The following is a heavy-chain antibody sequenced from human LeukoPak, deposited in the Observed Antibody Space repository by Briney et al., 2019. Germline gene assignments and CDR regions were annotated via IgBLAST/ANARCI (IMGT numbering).Heavy chain of an antibody. CDR1: GYSISSGYY. D-gene: IGHD1-26*01. CDR2: IYHSGST. Sequence: SETLSLTCTVSGYSISSGYYWGWIRQPPGKGLEWIGSIYHSGSTYYNPSLKSRVTISVDTSKNQFSLKLSSVTAADTAVYYCARGGYRGSYWYDIWGQGTMLTVSS. J-gene: IGHJ3*02. CDR3: ARGGYRGSYWYDI. V-gene: IGHV4-38-2*02.